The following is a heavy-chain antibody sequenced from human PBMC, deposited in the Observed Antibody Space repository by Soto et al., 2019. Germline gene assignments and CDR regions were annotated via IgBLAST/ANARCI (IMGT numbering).Heavy chain of an antibody. J-gene: IGHJ6*02. CDR1: GGTFSSYA. CDR2: IIPIFGTA. Sequence: QVQLVQSGAEVKKPGSSVKVSCKASGGTFSSYAISWVRQAPGQGLEWMGGIIPIFGTANYAQKFQGRVTITADESTSSAYMELSSLRSEDTAVYYCARSTLQQLATYYGMDVWGQGTTVTVSS. V-gene: IGHV1-69*01. D-gene: IGHD6-13*01. CDR3: ARSTLQQLATYYGMDV.